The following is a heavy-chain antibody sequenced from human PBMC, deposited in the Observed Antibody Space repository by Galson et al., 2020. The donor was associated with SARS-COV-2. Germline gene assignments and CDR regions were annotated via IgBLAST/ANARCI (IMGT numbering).Heavy chain of an antibody. D-gene: IGHD6-19*01. CDR2: IYYSGST. CDR1: GGSISSYY. CDR3: ARGSLVAGVDY. V-gene: IGHV4-59*01. Sequence: SETLSLTCTVSGGSISSYYWSWIRQPPGKGLEWIGYIYYSGSTNYNPSLKSRVTISVDTSKNQFSLKLSSVTAADTAVYYCARGSLVAGVDYWGQGTLVTVSS. J-gene: IGHJ4*02.